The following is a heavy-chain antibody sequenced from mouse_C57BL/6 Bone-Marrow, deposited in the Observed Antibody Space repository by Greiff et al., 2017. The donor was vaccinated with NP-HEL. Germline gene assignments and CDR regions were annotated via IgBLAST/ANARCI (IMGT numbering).Heavy chain of an antibody. CDR1: GYTFTSYW. Sequence: VQLQQPGAELVMPGASVKLSCKASGYTFTSYWMHWVKQRPGQGLEWIGEIDPSDSYTNYNQKFKGKSTLTVDKSSSTAYMQRSSLTSEDSAVYYCAREEDDYDGAMDYWGQGTSVTVSS. J-gene: IGHJ4*01. CDR3: AREEDDYDGAMDY. CDR2: IDPSDSYT. V-gene: IGHV1-69*01. D-gene: IGHD2-4*01.